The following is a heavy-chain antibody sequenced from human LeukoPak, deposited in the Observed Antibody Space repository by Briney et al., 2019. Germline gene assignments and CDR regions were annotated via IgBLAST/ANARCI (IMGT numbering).Heavy chain of an antibody. CDR2: INPSGGST. CDR1: GYTFTGYY. D-gene: IGHD2-2*01. J-gene: IGHJ5*02. CDR3: ARDARHKYCSSASCYRGWFDP. Sequence: ASVKVSCKASGYTFTGYYMHWVRQAPGQGLEWMGIINPSGGSTSYAQKFQGRVTMTRDMSTSTVYMELSSLRSEDTAVYYCARDARHKYCSSASCYRGWFDPWGQGTLVTVSS. V-gene: IGHV1-46*01.